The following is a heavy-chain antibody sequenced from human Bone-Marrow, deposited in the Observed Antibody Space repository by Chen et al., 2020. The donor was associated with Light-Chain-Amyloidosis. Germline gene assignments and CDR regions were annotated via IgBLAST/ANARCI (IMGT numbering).Heavy chain of an antibody. Sequence: EGQLVQSGGGLVQPGGSLRLACVASGFTFSDSGIHWVRQASGKGLEWLGRIRTKNSGYTTSYAAPVEGRFTVSRDDSKTTAYLQMDSLKIEDTALYYCVASHVIVGALESWGQGTQVIVSP. V-gene: IGHV3-73*01. CDR3: VASHVIVGALES. CDR2: IRTKNSGYTT. CDR1: GFTFSDSG. D-gene: IGHD2-21*01. J-gene: IGHJ4*02.